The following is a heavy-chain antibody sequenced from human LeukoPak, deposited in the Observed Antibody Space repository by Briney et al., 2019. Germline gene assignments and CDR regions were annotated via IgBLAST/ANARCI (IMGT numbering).Heavy chain of an antibody. D-gene: IGHD1-26*01. J-gene: IGHJ4*02. CDR3: TRHAEDVSGEDFDY. CDR2: VRSKGNRYAT. CDR1: GLSFSGSA. V-gene: IGHV3-73*01. Sequence: GGSLRLSCGASGLSFSGSAMHWVRQASGQRLEWVGRVRSKGNRYATTYAASVKGGFTISRDDSKNTAYLQMNSLKTEDTAVYYCTRHAEDVSGEDFDYWGQGTLVTVSS.